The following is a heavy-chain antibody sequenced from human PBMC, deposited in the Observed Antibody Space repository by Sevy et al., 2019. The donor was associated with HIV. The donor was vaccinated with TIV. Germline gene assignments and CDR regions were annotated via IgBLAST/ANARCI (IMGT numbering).Heavy chain of an antibody. CDR2: ISGSADRT. CDR3: AKESDYYKTPYVDY. Sequence: GGSLRLSCTASGFPFRAYAMSWVRQAPGKGLEWVSAISGSADRTYYADSVKGRLTISRDNSKNTLYRQMNGLRAEDTAVYYCAKESDYYKTPYVDYWGQGSLVTVSS. D-gene: IGHD3-22*01. V-gene: IGHV3-23*01. CDR1: GFPFRAYA. J-gene: IGHJ4*02.